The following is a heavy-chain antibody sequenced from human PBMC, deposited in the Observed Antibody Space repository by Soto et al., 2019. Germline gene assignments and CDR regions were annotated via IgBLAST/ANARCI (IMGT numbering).Heavy chain of an antibody. Sequence: SETLSLTXAVSGYSISSGYFWGWIRQPPGKGLEWIGSIYHSGSTYYNPSLKSRVTISVDTSKNQFSLKLSSVTAADTAVYYCARDDSSGWHGGPDYWGQGTLVTVSS. CDR2: IYHSGST. D-gene: IGHD6-19*01. CDR3: ARDDSSGWHGGPDY. V-gene: IGHV4-38-2*02. J-gene: IGHJ4*02. CDR1: GYSISSGYF.